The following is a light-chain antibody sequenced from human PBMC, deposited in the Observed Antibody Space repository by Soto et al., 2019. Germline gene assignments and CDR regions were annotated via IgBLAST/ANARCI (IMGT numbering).Light chain of an antibody. CDR1: QDIGRS. CDR2: AAS. CDR3: QQANTFPLT. Sequence: DIQMTQSPSSVSASIGDRLTISCRASQDIGRSLVWYQQKPGTAPKLLIYAASNLHFGVPSRFSGSRSGTDFTLTISSLQPEDFATYYCQQANTFPLTFGGGTKVDIK. V-gene: IGKV1-12*01. J-gene: IGKJ4*01.